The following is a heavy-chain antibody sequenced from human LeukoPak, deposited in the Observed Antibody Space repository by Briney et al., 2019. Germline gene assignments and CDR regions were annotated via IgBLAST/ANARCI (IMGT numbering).Heavy chain of an antibody. J-gene: IGHJ6*03. CDR1: GFTFSSYA. Sequence: PGGSLRLSCAASGFTFSSYAMHWVRQAPGKGLEWVAVISYDGSNKYYADSVKGRFTISRDNSKNTLYLQMNSLRAEDTAVYYCARDRGYSYGGFSLYMDVWGKGTTVTVSS. CDR2: ISYDGSNK. CDR3: ARDRGYSYGGFSLYMDV. D-gene: IGHD5-18*01. V-gene: IGHV3-30*04.